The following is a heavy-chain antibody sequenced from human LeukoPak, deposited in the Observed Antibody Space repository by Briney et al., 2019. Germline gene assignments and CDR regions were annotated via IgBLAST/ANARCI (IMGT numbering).Heavy chain of an antibody. V-gene: IGHV3-48*01. Sequence: GGSLRLSWVASGFTFSSYSMNWVRQAPGKGLEWVSYISSSNSTIYYADSVKGRFTISRDNSKNTLYVQVNSLGTEDTAAYYCAKGSYYDSSGSFYFDYWGQGTLVTVSS. CDR3: AKGSYYDSSGSFYFDY. J-gene: IGHJ4*02. CDR1: GFTFSSYS. CDR2: ISSSNSTI. D-gene: IGHD3-22*01.